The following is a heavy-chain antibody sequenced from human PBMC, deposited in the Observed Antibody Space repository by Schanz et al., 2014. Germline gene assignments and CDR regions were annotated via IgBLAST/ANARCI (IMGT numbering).Heavy chain of an antibody. CDR2: INTGSGDT. D-gene: IGHD5-12*01. V-gene: IGHV1-3*04. J-gene: IGHJ4*02. CDR3: ARGIGGYGANNYFDY. CDR1: EYSFTSYS. Sequence: QVQLVQSGAEVKKPGASVKVSCKASEYSFTSYSMHWVRQAPGQRLEWMGWINTGSGDTKYSQNFQGRVTITRDTPASTAYMELSSLRSEDTAVYSCARGIGGYGANNYFDYWGQGTLVTVSS.